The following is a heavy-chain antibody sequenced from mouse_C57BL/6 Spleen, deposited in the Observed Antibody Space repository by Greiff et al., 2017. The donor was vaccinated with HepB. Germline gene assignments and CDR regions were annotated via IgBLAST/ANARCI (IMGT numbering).Heavy chain of an antibody. CDR2: IDPSDSYT. CDR3: ARSVITTVVAHFDY. V-gene: IGHV1-59*01. J-gene: IGHJ2*01. D-gene: IGHD1-1*01. CDR1: GYTFTSYW. Sequence: QVQLQQPGAELVRPGTSVKLSCKASGYTFTSYWMHWVKQRPGQGLEWIGVIDPSDSYTNYNQKFKGKATLTVDTSSSTAYMQLSSLTSEDSAVYYCARSVITTVVAHFDYWGQGTTHTGSS.